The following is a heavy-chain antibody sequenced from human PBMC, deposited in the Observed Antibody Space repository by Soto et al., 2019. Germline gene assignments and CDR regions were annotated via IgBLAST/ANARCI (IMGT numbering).Heavy chain of an antibody. Sequence: ASVKVSCKASGYTFTSYGISWVRQAPGQGLEWMGWISAYNGNTNYAQKLQGRVTMTTDTSTSTAYMELRSLRSDDTAVYYCAREPPIFGVVISDYYYYYGMDVWGQGTTVTVSS. D-gene: IGHD3-3*01. CDR3: AREPPIFGVVISDYYYYYGMDV. CDR2: ISAYNGNT. CDR1: GYTFTSYG. V-gene: IGHV1-18*04. J-gene: IGHJ6*02.